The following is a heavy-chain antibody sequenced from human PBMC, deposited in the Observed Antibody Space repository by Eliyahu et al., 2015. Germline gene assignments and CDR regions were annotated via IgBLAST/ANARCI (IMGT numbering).Heavy chain of an antibody. CDR1: GVTISDNG. V-gene: IGHV3-33*01. CDR2: IWYDGSNT. J-gene: IGHJ4*02. Sequence: QVHLVESGGGVVQPGRSLRLSCAASGVTISDNGMHWVRRAPGKGLEWVATIWYDGSNTNYGDSVKGRFTISRDNSKNTVSLQMNSLRAEDTALYYCARDGHGSGSYYVNWGQGTLVTVSS. CDR3: ARDGHGSGSYYVN. D-gene: IGHD3-10*01.